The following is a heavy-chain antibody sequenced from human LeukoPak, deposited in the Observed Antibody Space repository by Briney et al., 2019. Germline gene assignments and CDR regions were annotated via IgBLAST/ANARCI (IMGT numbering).Heavy chain of an antibody. CDR3: AKGHGSGSYPFDY. J-gene: IGHJ4*02. V-gene: IGHV3-23*01. D-gene: IGHD3-16*02. Sequence: PGGSLRLSCAASGFTFSSYAMSWVRQAPGKGLEWVSVISATAAYYADSVKGRFTISRDTSRNTLYLQMNSLRADDTAAYYCAKGHGSGSYPFDYWGQGTLVTVSS. CDR2: ISATAA. CDR1: GFTFSSYA.